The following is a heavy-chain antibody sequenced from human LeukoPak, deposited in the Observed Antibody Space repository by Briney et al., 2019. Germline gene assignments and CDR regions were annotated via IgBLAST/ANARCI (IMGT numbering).Heavy chain of an antibody. CDR3: ARDRVGYYDSSGYPSFDY. V-gene: IGHV3-48*04. Sequence: PGGSLRLSCAASGFTFSSYSMNWVRQAPGKGLEWVSYISSSSSTIYYADSVKGRFTISRDNAKNSLYLQMNSLRAEDTAVYYCARDRVGYYDSSGYPSFDYWGQGTLITVSS. D-gene: IGHD3-22*01. CDR2: ISSSSSTI. CDR1: GFTFSSYS. J-gene: IGHJ4*02.